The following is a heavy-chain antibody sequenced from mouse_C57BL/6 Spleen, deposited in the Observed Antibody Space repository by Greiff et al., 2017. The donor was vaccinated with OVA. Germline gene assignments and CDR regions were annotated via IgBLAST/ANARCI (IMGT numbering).Heavy chain of an antibody. CDR2: ISNGGGST. CDR1: GFTFSDYY. D-gene: IGHD2-5*01. Sequence: EVHLVESGGGLVQPGGSLKLSCAASGFTFSDYYMYWVRQTPEKRLEWVAYISNGGGSTYYPDTVKGRFTISRDNAKNTLYLQMSRLKSEDTAMYYCARVYSNYEAWFAYWGQGTLVTVSA. J-gene: IGHJ3*01. CDR3: ARVYSNYEAWFAY. V-gene: IGHV5-12*01.